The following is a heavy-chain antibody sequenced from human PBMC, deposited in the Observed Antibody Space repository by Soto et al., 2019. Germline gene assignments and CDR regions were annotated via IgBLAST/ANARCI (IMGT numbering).Heavy chain of an antibody. CDR2: ISSSSSYI. V-gene: IGHV3-21*01. Sequence: GRSLRFCRGASGLMLITSEMNWVRQAPWKGLEWVSSISSSSSYIYYADSVKGRFTISRDNAKNSLYLQMNSLRAEDTAVYYCARWAARFDYYFDYWGQGT. J-gene: IGHJ4*02. CDR1: GLMLITSE. CDR3: ARWAARFDYYFDY. D-gene: IGHD6-6*01.